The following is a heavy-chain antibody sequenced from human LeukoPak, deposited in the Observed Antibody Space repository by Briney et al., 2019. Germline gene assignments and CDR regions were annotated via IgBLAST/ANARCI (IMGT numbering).Heavy chain of an antibody. D-gene: IGHD6-19*01. CDR1: GFTFSNYA. Sequence: GASLRLSCAASGFTFSNYAMSWVRQAPGKGLEWVSSIIGSGGSTYYADSVKSRFTISRDNSKNTLHLQMNSLRADDTAVYYCAKPITRGGITVAGWFDPWGQGTLVTVSS. V-gene: IGHV3-23*01. CDR3: AKPITRGGITVAGWFDP. CDR2: IIGSGGST. J-gene: IGHJ5*02.